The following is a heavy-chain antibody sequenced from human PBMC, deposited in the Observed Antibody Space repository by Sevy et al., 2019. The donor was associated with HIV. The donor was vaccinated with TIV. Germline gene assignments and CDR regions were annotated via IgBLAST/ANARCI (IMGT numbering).Heavy chain of an antibody. CDR3: ARDHSFPYYYDSSGYGAFDI. D-gene: IGHD3-22*01. Sequence: ASVKVSCKASGYTFTSYYMHWVRQPPGQGLEWMGIINPSGGSTSYAQKFQGRVTMTRDTSTSTVYMELSSLRSEDTAVYYGARDHSFPYYYDSSGYGAFDIWGQGTMVTVSS. CDR2: INPSGGST. V-gene: IGHV1-46*01. CDR1: GYTFTSYY. J-gene: IGHJ3*02.